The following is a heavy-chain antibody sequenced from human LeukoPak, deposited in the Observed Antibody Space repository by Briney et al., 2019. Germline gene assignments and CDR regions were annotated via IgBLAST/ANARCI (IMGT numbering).Heavy chain of an antibody. D-gene: IGHD2-2*01. V-gene: IGHV1-2*02. Sequence: ASVKVSCKASGYIFTGHYIHWVRQAPGQGLEWMGWINPNRDVTNYAQKFQGRVTMTRDTSISTAYMELSRLRSDDTAVYYCARTAVEGGYCSSTSCSPNFDYWSQGTLVTVSS. CDR3: ARTAVEGGYCSSTSCSPNFDY. CDR2: INPNRDVT. J-gene: IGHJ4*02. CDR1: GYIFTGHY.